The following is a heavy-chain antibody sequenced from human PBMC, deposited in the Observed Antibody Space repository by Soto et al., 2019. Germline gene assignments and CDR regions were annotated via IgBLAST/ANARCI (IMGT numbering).Heavy chain of an antibody. CDR2: IIPILGIA. D-gene: IGHD2-15*01. CDR3: ARSDCSGGSCYGAPFDY. CDR1: GGTFSSYT. V-gene: IGHV1-69*02. J-gene: IGHJ4*02. Sequence: SVKVSCKASGGTFSSYTISWVRQAPGQGLEWMGRIIPILGIANYAQKFQGRVTITADKSTSTAYMELSSLRSEDTAVYYCARSDCSGGSCYGAPFDYWGQGTLVTVSS.